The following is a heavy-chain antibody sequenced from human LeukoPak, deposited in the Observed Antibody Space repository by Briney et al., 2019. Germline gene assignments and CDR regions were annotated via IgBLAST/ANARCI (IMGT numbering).Heavy chain of an antibody. J-gene: IGHJ3*02. CDR3: ARSGGYYYDSSGYLDAFDI. CDR2: INPSGGST. D-gene: IGHD3-22*01. Sequence: ASVKVSCKASGYTFTSYYMHWVRQAPGQGLEWMGIINPSGGSTSYAQKFQGRVTMTRDTSTSTVYMELSNLRSEDTAVYYCARSGGYYYDSSGYLDAFDIWGQGTMVTVSS. CDR1: GYTFTSYY. V-gene: IGHV1-46*01.